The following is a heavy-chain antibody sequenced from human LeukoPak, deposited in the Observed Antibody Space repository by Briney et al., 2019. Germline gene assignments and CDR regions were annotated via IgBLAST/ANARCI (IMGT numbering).Heavy chain of an antibody. V-gene: IGHV3-23*01. CDR1: GFTFTHYA. CDR3: AKGDAYCGGDCYPD. Sequence: GGSLRLSCAASGFTFTHYAMHWVRQTPGKGLEWVSAISGGRDNTYYADSVKGRFTIPRDTSKNTLYLQMNSLRAEDTAVYYCAKGDAYCGGDCYPDWGQGTLVTVSS. CDR2: ISGGRDNT. D-gene: IGHD2-21*02. J-gene: IGHJ4*02.